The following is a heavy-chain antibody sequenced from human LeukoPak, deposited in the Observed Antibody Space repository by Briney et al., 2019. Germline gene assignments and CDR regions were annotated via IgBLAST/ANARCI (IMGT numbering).Heavy chain of an antibody. Sequence: PSETLSLTCTVSGGSISSSSYYWGWIRQPPGRGLEWIGSIYHSGSTYYNPSLKSRVTISVDTSKNQFSLKLSSVTAADTAVYYCARGVARSSKFHFSYYFDYWGQGTLVTVSS. CDR2: IYHSGST. CDR3: ARGVARSSKFHFSYYFDY. V-gene: IGHV4-39*07. J-gene: IGHJ4*02. D-gene: IGHD6-6*01. CDR1: GGSISSSSYY.